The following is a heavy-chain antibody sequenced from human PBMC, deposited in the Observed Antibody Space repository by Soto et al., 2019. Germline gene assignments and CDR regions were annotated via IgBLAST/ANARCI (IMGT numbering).Heavy chain of an antibody. D-gene: IGHD3-10*01. CDR3: ARGAYYYGSGSFQVYYYIMDV. V-gene: IGHV3-7*01. CDR2: IKQDGSEK. J-gene: IGHJ6*03. Sequence: PGGSLRLSCAASGFTFSSYWMSWVRQAPGKGLEWVANIKQDGSEKYYVDSVKGRFTISRDNAKNSLYLQMNSLRAEDTAVYYCARGAYYYGSGSFQVYYYIMDVWAKGPTITVPS. CDR1: GFTFSSYW.